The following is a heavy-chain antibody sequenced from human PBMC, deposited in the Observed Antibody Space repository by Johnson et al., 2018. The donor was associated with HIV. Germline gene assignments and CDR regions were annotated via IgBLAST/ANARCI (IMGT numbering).Heavy chain of an antibody. D-gene: IGHD3-10*01. CDR2: IHSGGST. CDR3: AREKATLWFRASGAAFNI. CDR1: GFTVSSNY. Sequence: VQLVESGGGLIQPGGSLRLSCAASGFTVSSNYMSWVRQAPGKGLEWVSVIHSGGSTYYADSVEGRFTISRDNSKNSLYLQMNSLRVEDTAVYYCAREKATLWFRASGAAFNIWGQGTTVTVSS. J-gene: IGHJ3*02. V-gene: IGHV3-53*01.